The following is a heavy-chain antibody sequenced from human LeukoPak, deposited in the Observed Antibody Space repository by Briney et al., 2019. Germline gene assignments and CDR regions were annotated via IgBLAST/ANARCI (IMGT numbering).Heavy chain of an antibody. CDR3: ARKDIEVAGFDY. D-gene: IGHD6-19*01. CDR1: GFTFNNYA. J-gene: IGHJ4*02. CDR2: ITGSAGTT. Sequence: GGSLRLSCATSGFTFNNYAMTWVRQAPGKGLEWVSVITGSAGTTHYADSVKGRFTISRDNSKNTLYLQMNSLRAEDTAVYYCARKDIEVAGFDYWGQGTLVTVSS. V-gene: IGHV3-23*01.